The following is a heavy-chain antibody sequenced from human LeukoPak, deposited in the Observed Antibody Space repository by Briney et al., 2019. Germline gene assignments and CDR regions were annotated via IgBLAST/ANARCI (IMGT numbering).Heavy chain of an antibody. CDR2: INPSGTGT. D-gene: IGHD3-16*01. CDR1: GYTFTIYG. V-gene: IGHV1-46*01. Sequence: ASVKVSFKASGYTFTIYGISWVRQAPGQGLEWMGVINPSGTGTSYAQKFQGRVTITADKSTSTAYMELSSLRSEDTAVYYCARGGQDYFDYWGQGTLVTVSS. J-gene: IGHJ4*02. CDR3: ARGGQDYFDY.